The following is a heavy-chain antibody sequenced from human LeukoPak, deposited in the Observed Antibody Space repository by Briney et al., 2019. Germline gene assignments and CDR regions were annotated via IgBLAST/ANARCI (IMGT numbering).Heavy chain of an antibody. CDR3: ARAITTSVVVTAPFDY. CDR1: GYTFTSYY. V-gene: IGHV1-46*01. J-gene: IGHJ4*02. D-gene: IGHD2-21*02. CDR2: INPSGGST. Sequence: ASVKVSCKASGYTFTSYYRHWVRQAPGQGLEWMGIINPSGGSTSYAQKFQGRVTMTRDMSTSTVYMELSSLRSEDTAVYYCARAITTSVVVTAPFDYWGQGTLVTVSS.